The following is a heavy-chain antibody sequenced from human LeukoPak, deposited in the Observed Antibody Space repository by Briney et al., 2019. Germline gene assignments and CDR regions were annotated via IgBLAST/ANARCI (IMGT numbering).Heavy chain of an antibody. CDR3: ATIPGIAVAGTNFDY. J-gene: IGHJ4*02. CDR1: GFTFSSYS. CDR2: ISSSSSYI. D-gene: IGHD6-19*01. V-gene: IGHV3-21*01. Sequence: PGGSLRLSCAASGFTFSSYSMNWVRQAPGKGLEWVSSISSSSSYIYYADSVKGRFTISRDNAKNSLYLQMNSLRAEDTAVYYCATIPGIAVAGTNFDYWGQGTLVTVSS.